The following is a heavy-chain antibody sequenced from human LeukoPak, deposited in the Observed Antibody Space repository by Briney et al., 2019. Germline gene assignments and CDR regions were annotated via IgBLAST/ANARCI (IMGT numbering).Heavy chain of an antibody. CDR3: ARDWTKWLRFPPDY. Sequence: XGSLRLSCAASGFTFSSYGMHWVRQAPGKGLEWVAFIRYDASNKYYADSVKGRFTISRDNSKNMLYLQMNSLRAEDTAVYYCARDWTKWLRFPPDYWGQGTLVTVSS. D-gene: IGHD5-12*01. V-gene: IGHV3-30*02. J-gene: IGHJ4*02. CDR2: IRYDASNK. CDR1: GFTFSSYG.